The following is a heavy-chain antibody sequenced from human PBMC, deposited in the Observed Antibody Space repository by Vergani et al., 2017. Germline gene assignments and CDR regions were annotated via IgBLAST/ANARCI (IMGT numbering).Heavy chain of an antibody. D-gene: IGHD3-10*02. J-gene: IGHJ4*01. CDR1: FDSIRNLY. Sequence: QVQLQESGPGLVKSSETLSLTCSVSFDSIRNLYCNWIRQPPGEGLEWIGSIHYSENTNYNPSLKTRVTISVDTSKNQFSLTLTSVTAADTAVYYCARSRIYYGGGNPGYWGQGTLVTVSS. CDR3: ARSRIYYGGGNPGY. V-gene: IGHV4-59*11. CDR2: IHYSENT.